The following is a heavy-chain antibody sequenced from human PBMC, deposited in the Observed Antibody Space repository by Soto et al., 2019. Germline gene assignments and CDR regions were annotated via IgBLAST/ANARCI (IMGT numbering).Heavy chain of an antibody. Sequence: QVQLVQSGAEVKKPGASVKVSCKASGYTFITYGVSWVRQAPGQGLDWLGWISTYNGNTRYAERLQGRVTMSTDTTTNTAYMELSNLRSDYSALYYCTIVPSYYYDNSAYYFLDYGGQGTLGTVSS. D-gene: IGHD3-22*01. CDR1: GYTFITYG. CDR2: ISTYNGNT. J-gene: IGHJ4*02. CDR3: TIVPSYYYDNSAYYFLDY. V-gene: IGHV1-18*01.